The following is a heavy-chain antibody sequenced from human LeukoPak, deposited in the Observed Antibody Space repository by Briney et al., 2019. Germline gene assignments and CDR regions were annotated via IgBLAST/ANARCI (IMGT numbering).Heavy chain of an antibody. V-gene: IGHV3-23*01. CDR3: AKSGDQVTVTKLDY. CDR1: GFTFSSYV. D-gene: IGHD4-17*01. J-gene: IGHJ4*02. CDR2: ISGSGGST. Sequence: GGSLRLSCAASGFTFSSYVMSWVRQAPGKGLEWVSGISGSGGSTFYAGSVKGRFTISRDNSKNTLYLEMNSLRAEDTALFYCAKSGDQVTVTKLDYWGQGTLVTVSS.